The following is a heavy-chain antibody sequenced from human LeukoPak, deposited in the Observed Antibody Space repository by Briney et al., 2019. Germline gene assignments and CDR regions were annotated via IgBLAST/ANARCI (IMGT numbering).Heavy chain of an antibody. Sequence: GASVKVSCKASGYTFTGYYMHWVRQAPGQGLEWMGWINPNSGGTNYAQKFQGRVTMTRDTSISTAYMELSRLRSDDTAVYYCARELEYYYGSGSSYNWFDPWGQGTLVTVSS. J-gene: IGHJ5*02. CDR2: INPNSGGT. CDR1: GYTFTGYY. V-gene: IGHV1-2*02. CDR3: ARELEYYYGSGSSYNWFDP. D-gene: IGHD3-10*01.